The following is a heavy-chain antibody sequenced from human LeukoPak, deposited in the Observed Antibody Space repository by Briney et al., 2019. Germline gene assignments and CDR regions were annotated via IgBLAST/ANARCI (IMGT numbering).Heavy chain of an antibody. V-gene: IGHV3-48*03. CDR3: ARPISGYYGVRY. Sequence: GGSLRLSCAASGFTFSSYEMNWVRQAPGKGLEWVSYISGSGTTIYYADSVKGRFTISRDNAKKSLYLQMNSLRDEDTAVYYCARPISGYYGVRYWGQGTLVTVSS. CDR2: ISGSGTTI. CDR1: GFTFSSYE. J-gene: IGHJ4*02. D-gene: IGHD3-22*01.